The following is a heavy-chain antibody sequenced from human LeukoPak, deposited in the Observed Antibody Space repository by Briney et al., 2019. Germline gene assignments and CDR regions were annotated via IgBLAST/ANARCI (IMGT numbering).Heavy chain of an antibody. D-gene: IGHD2-21*02. CDR2: IYYSGST. V-gene: IGHV4-39*07. CDR1: GGSISSSSYY. J-gene: IGHJ2*01. Sequence: PSETLSLTCTVSGGSISSSSYYWGWIRQPPGKGLEWIGSIYYSGSTYYNPSLKSRVTISVDTSKNQFSLKLSSVTAADTAVYYCARVGGDCGGDCSHYRYFDLWGRGTLVAVSS. CDR3: ARVGGDCGGDCSHYRYFDL.